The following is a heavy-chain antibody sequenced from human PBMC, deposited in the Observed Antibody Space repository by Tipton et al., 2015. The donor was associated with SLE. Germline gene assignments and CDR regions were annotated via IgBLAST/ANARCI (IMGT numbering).Heavy chain of an antibody. V-gene: IGHV3-66*01. J-gene: IGHJ4*02. CDR2: FFGADST. D-gene: IGHD6-19*01. CDR1: GVAISSNF. Sequence: SGVAISSNFMSWVRQAPGKGLEWVSVFFGADSTYYADSVKGRFIVSRDSSKNTLFLQMNSLRAEDTAVYYCARGPVSGRRYFDFWGQGTLVTVSS. CDR3: ARGPVSGRRYFDF.